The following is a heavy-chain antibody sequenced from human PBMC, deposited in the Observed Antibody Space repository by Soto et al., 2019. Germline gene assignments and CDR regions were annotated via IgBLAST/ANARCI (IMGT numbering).Heavy chain of an antibody. CDR1: GFTFSSYA. J-gene: IGHJ6*02. CDR2: ISGSGGST. CDR3: AKLGDYVGFYYYGMDV. D-gene: IGHD4-17*01. V-gene: IGHV3-23*01. Sequence: GGSLRLSCAASGFTFSSYAMSWVRQAPGKGLEWVSAISGSGGSTYYADSVKGRFTISRDNSKNTLYLQMNSLRAEDTAVYYCAKLGDYVGFYYYGMDVWGQGTTVTVSS.